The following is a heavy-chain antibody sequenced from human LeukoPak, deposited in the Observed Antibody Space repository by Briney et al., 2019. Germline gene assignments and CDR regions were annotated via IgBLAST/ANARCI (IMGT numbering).Heavy chain of an antibody. Sequence: GGSLRLSCAASGFTFSSYEMNWVRQAPGKGLEWVSYISSSGSTIYYADSVKGRFTISRGNAKNSLYLQMNSLRAEDTAVYYCARDLGYCSGGSCFYWFDPWGQGTLVTVSS. D-gene: IGHD2-15*01. CDR2: ISSSGSTI. J-gene: IGHJ5*02. CDR1: GFTFSSYE. V-gene: IGHV3-48*03. CDR3: ARDLGYCSGGSCFYWFDP.